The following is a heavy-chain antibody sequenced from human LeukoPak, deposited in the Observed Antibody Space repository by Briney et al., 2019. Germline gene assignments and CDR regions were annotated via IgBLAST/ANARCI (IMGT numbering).Heavy chain of an antibody. CDR1: GFTFSNYA. CDR3: AKDSVSHNGIYDPFDL. V-gene: IGHV3-23*01. J-gene: IGHJ3*01. D-gene: IGHD5-12*01. CDR2: IEGGGGAK. Sequence: GGSLRLSCGASGFTFSNYAMTWVRQAPGKGLEWVSSIEGGGGAKFYADSARGRFTVSRDNSKNTLYLQMNSLRAEDTAVYYCAKDSVSHNGIYDPFDLWGQGTLVTVSS.